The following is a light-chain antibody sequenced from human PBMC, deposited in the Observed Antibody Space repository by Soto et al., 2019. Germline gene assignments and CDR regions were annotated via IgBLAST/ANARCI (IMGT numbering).Light chain of an antibody. CDR3: QQAHKFPLT. CDR2: AAS. V-gene: IGKV1D-12*01. CDR1: QGVTTW. J-gene: IGKJ4*01. Sequence: DVQMTQSPSSVSASVGDRVTITCRASQGVTTWLAWYQQKPGKAPNLLIYAASSLQSDVPSRFSGSGSGTNFTLTISSLQPEDFATYYCQQAHKFPLTFGGGTKVDTK.